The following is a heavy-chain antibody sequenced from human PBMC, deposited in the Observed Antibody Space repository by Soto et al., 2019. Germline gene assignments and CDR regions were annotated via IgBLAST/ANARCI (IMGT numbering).Heavy chain of an antibody. CDR1: GYTFTGYC. V-gene: IGHV1-2*02. Sequence: ASVKVSCKASGYTFTGYCMHWVRQAPGQGLEWMGWINPNSGGTNYAQKFQGRVTMTRDTSTSTVYMELSSLRSEDTAVYYCARDKEYCGGDCYSRSYYYYMDVWGKGTTVTVSS. CDR2: INPNSGGT. D-gene: IGHD2-21*01. CDR3: ARDKEYCGGDCYSRSYYYYMDV. J-gene: IGHJ6*03.